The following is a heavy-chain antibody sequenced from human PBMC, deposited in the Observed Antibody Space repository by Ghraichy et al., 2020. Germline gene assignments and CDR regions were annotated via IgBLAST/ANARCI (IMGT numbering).Heavy chain of an antibody. Sequence: SETLSLTCTVSGGSISSYYWSWIRQPPGKGLEWIGYIYYSGSTNYNPSLKSRVTISVDTSKNQFSLKLSSVTAADTAVYYCAGRDGYNWQDDWGQGTLVTVSS. CDR3: AGRDGYNWQDD. D-gene: IGHD5-24*01. J-gene: IGHJ4*02. CDR1: GGSISSYY. CDR2: IYYSGST. V-gene: IGHV4-59*01.